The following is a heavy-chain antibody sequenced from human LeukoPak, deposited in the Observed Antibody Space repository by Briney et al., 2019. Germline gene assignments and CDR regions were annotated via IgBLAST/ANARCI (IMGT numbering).Heavy chain of an antibody. Sequence: ASVKVSCKAAGYTFTGYYMHWVRQAPGQGLEWMGWINPNSGGTNYAQKFQGRVTMTRDTSISTAYMELSRLRSDDTAVYYCAREGGGYCSSTSCFDPWGQGTLVTVSS. J-gene: IGHJ5*02. CDR2: INPNSGGT. D-gene: IGHD2-2*03. CDR3: AREGGGYCSSTSCFDP. CDR1: GYTFTGYY. V-gene: IGHV1-2*02.